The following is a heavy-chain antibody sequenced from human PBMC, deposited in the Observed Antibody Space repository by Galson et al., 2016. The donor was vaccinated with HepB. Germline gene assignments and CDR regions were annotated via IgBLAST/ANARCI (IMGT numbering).Heavy chain of an antibody. CDR2: IDRAGSET. J-gene: IGHJ4*02. V-gene: IGHV3-7*01. CDR3: TTYRGPTWTFFDY. D-gene: IGHD3/OR15-3a*01. CDR1: RFTFSNFW. Sequence: SLRLSCAASRFTFSNFWMVWVRQAPGKGLEWVANIDRAGSETNYVDSVKGRFTISRDNAKNSLYLQMNNLRAEDKSTYYCTTYRGPTWTFFDYWGQGTLVTVSS.